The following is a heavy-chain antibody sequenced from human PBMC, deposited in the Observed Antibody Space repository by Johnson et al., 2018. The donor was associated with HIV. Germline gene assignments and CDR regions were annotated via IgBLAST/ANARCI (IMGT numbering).Heavy chain of an antibody. CDR1: GFTVSSNY. V-gene: IGHV3-53*01. D-gene: IGHD1-26*01. CDR3: AKDPADSGSYVGDAFDI. J-gene: IGHJ3*02. CDR2: IYSGGST. Sequence: VQLVESGGGLIQPGGSLRLSCAASGFTVSSNYMSWVRQAPGKGLEWVSVIYSGGSTYYADSVKGRFTVSRDNSKNTLYLQMNTLRAEDTAVYYCAKDPADSGSYVGDAFDIWGQGTMVTVSS.